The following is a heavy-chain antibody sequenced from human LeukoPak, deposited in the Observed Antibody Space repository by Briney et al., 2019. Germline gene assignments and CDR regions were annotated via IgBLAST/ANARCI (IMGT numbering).Heavy chain of an antibody. CDR3: ARAGNQLLYFPYFDY. V-gene: IGHV4-30-4*01. J-gene: IGHJ4*02. CDR1: GGSISSGDYY. D-gene: IGHD2-2*02. CDR2: IYYSGST. Sequence: SETLSLTCTVSGGSISSGDYYWSWIRQPPGKGLEWIGYIYYSGSTYYNPSLKSRVTISVDTSKSQFSLKLSSVTAADTAVYYCARAGNQLLYFPYFDYWGQGTLVTVSS.